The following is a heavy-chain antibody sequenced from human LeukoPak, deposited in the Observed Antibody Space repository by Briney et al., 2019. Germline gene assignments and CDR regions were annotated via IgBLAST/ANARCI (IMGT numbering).Heavy chain of an antibody. V-gene: IGHV4-34*01. J-gene: IGHJ6*04. Sequence: SETLSLTCAVYGGSFSGYYWSWLRQPPGKGLEWIGEINHSGSTNHNPSLKSRVTISVDTSKNQFSLKLSSVTAADTAVYYCARGQIVVVPAGSGYYGMDVWGKGTTVTVSS. D-gene: IGHD2-2*01. CDR3: ARGQIVVVPAGSGYYGMDV. CDR1: GGSFSGYY. CDR2: INHSGST.